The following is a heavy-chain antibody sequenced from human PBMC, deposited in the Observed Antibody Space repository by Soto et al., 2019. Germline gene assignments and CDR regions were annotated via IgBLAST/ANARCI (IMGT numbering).Heavy chain of an antibody. V-gene: IGHV3-21*02. Sequence: EVQLVESGGGLVKPGGSLRLACAASGFSFSDYSMNWVRQAPGKRLEWVSSIDSSSVYIYYADSLKGRFTISRDNAKNSLYLQMNSLRAADTAVYYCVRESISGNGCFDPWGQGTLVTVSS. J-gene: IGHJ5*02. CDR3: VRESISGNGCFDP. CDR1: GFSFSDYS. CDR2: IDSSSVYI. D-gene: IGHD6-19*01.